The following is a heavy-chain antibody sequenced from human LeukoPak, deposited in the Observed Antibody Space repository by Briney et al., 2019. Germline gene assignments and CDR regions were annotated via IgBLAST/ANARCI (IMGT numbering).Heavy chain of an antibody. J-gene: IGHJ4*02. D-gene: IGHD5-12*01. CDR3: ASRHSGYDSVRY. V-gene: IGHV3-23*01. CDR2: ISGSGGST. Sequence: PGASLRLSCAASGFTFSSYAMSWVRQAPGKGLEWVSAISGSGGSTYYADSVKGRFTISRDNSKNTLYLQMNSLGAEDTAVYYCASRHSGYDSVRYWGQGTLVTVSS. CDR1: GFTFSSYA.